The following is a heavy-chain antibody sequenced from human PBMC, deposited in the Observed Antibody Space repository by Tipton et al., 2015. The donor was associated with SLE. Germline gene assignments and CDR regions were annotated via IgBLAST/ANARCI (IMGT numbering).Heavy chain of an antibody. CDR1: GGSLSSYY. CDR3: ARGFLYDGFQV. CDR2: LSYSGST. V-gene: IGHV4-59*12. Sequence: TLSLTCTVSGGSLSSYYWSWIRQSPEKGLEWIGYLSYSGSTNYNPSLESRVTISVDTSKNQFSLQLTSVTPEDTAVYYCARGFLYDGFQVWGQGTLVTVSS. J-gene: IGHJ1*01. D-gene: IGHD2-2*02.